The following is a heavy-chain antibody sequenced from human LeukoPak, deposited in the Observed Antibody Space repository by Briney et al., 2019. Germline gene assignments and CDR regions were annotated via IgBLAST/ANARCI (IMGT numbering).Heavy chain of an antibody. CDR1: GFPFSSYE. Sequence: GGSLRLSCAASGFPFSSYEMHWVRQAPGKGLEWVSYISSSGSTIYYADSVKGRFTISRDNAKNSLYLQMNSLRAEDTAVYYCAELGITMIGGVWGKGTTVTISS. V-gene: IGHV3-48*03. J-gene: IGHJ6*04. D-gene: IGHD3-10*02. CDR3: AELGITMIGGV. CDR2: ISSSGSTI.